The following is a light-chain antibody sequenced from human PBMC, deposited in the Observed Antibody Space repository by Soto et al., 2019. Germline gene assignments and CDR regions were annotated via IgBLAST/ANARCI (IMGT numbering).Light chain of an antibody. CDR3: QTWGTDMEL. Sequence: QLVLTQSPSASASLGASVKLTCTLSSGHSHYAIAWHQQQPEKGPRFLMKLNNDGSHMKGDGIPDRFSGSSSGAERHLTISSLQSEDEADYYCQTWGTDMELFGGGTKLTVL. CDR1: SGHSHYA. J-gene: IGLJ2*01. V-gene: IGLV4-69*01. CDR2: LNNDGSH.